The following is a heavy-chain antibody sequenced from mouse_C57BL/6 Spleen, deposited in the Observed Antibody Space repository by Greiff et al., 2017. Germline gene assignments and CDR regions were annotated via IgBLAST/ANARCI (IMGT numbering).Heavy chain of an antibody. V-gene: IGHV1-82*01. J-gene: IGHJ4*01. D-gene: IGHD1-1*01. Sequence: VQLQQSGPELVKPGASVKISCKASGYAFSSSWMNWVKQRPGKGLEWIGRIYPGDGDTNYNGKFKGKATLTADKSSSTAYMQLSSLTSEDSAVYFCARSGGFYYYGSEAMDYWGQGTSVTVSS. CDR3: ARSGGFYYYGSEAMDY. CDR2: IYPGDGDT. CDR1: GYAFSSSW.